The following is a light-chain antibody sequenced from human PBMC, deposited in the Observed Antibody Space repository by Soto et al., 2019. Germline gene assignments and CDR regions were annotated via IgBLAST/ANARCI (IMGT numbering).Light chain of an antibody. Sequence: QSVLTQPTSVSGAPGQRVTISCTGSSSNIGAGYDVHWYQQLPGTAPKLLIYGNNNRPSGVPDRFSGSKSGTSASLAITGLQAEDEADYYCQSYDSSLSDSYVVFGGGTKLTVL. CDR1: SSNIGAGYD. CDR3: QSYDSSLSDSYVV. J-gene: IGLJ2*01. V-gene: IGLV1-40*01. CDR2: GNN.